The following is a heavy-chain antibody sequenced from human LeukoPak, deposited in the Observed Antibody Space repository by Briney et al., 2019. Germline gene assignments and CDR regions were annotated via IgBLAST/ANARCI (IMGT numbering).Heavy chain of an antibody. V-gene: IGHV1-69*04. J-gene: IGHJ4*02. D-gene: IGHD5-18*01. CDR1: GGTFSSYA. Sequence: VASAKVSCKASGGTFSSYAISWVRQAPGQGLEWMGRIIPILGIANYAQKFQGRVTISADKSTSTAYMELSSLRSEDTAVYYCARDFGFRGYSYEDWYWGQGTLVTVSS. CDR3: ARDFGFRGYSYEDWY. CDR2: IIPILGIA.